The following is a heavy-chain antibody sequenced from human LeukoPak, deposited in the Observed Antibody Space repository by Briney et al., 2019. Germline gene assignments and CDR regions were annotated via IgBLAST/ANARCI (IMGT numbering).Heavy chain of an antibody. D-gene: IGHD3-22*01. CDR2: ISWNSGSI. V-gene: IGHV3-9*01. CDR3: AKDISDSSGLERLFDY. Sequence: PGGSLRLSCAASGFTFSSYAMSWVRQAPGKGLEWVSGISWNSGSIGYADSVKGRFTISRDNAKNSLYLQMNSLRAEDTALYYCAKDISDSSGLERLFDYWGQGTLVTVSS. J-gene: IGHJ4*02. CDR1: GFTFSSYA.